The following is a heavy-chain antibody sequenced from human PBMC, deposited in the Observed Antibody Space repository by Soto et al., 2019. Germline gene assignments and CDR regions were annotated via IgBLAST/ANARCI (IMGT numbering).Heavy chain of an antibody. D-gene: IGHD3-9*01. CDR3: TSPSINYDILTDYFKY. CDR1: GFTFSGSA. CDR2: IRGKANSDAT. V-gene: IGHV3-73*02. J-gene: IGHJ4*02. Sequence: EVQLVESGGGLVQPGGSLKLSCAASGFTFSGSAVHWVRQAPGKGLEWVGRIRGKANSDATVYDASVKGRFTISRDDSMNTAYLQMNSLKTEDTAVYYCTSPSINYDILTDYFKYWGRGSLVTVSS.